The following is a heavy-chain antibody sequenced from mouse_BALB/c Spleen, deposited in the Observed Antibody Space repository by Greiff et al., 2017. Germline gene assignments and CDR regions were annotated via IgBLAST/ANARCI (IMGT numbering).Heavy chain of an antibody. V-gene: IGHV5-9-4*01. CDR2: ISSGGSYT. CDR3: ARDEDAMDY. CDR1: GFTFSSYA. J-gene: IGHJ4*01. Sequence: DVMLVESGGGLVKPGGSLKLSCAASGFTFSSYAMSWVRQSPEKRLEWVAEISSGGSYTYYPDTVTGRFTISRDNAKNTLYLEMSSLRSEDTAMYYCARDEDAMDYWGQGTSVTVSS.